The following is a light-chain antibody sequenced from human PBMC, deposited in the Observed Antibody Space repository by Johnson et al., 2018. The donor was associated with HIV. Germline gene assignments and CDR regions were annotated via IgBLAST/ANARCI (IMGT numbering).Light chain of an antibody. Sequence: QSVLTQPPSVSAAPGQKVTISCSGSSSNIGNNYVSWYQQLPGAAPKLLIYDNNKRPSGIPDRFSGSKSGTSATLGITGLQTGDEADYYCGTCDSSLSAGFYVFGTGTKVTVL. J-gene: IGLJ1*01. CDR1: SSNIGNNY. CDR2: DNN. CDR3: GTCDSSLSAGFYV. V-gene: IGLV1-51*01.